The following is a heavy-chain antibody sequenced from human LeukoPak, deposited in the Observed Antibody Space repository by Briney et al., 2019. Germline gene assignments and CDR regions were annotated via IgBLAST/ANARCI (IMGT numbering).Heavy chain of an antibody. CDR2: IIPILGIA. D-gene: IGHD3-3*01. J-gene: IGHJ5*02. CDR1: GGTFSSYA. CDR3: ARDETYTIFGVATFDP. Sequence: GSSVKVSCKASGGTFSSYAISWVRQAPGQGLEWMGRIIPILGIANYAQKFQGRVTITADKSTSTAYMELSSLGSEDTAVYYCARDETYTIFGVATFDPWGQGTLVTVSS. V-gene: IGHV1-69*04.